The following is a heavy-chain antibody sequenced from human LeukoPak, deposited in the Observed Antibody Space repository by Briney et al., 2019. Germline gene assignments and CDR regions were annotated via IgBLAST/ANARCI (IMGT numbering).Heavy chain of an antibody. CDR1: GFTFSSYN. CDR3: ATDLPRGYSYPY. D-gene: IGHD5-18*01. J-gene: IGHJ4*02. CDR2: ISSSSSHI. Sequence: KPGGSLRLSCAASGFTFSSYNMNWVRQAPGKGLEWVSSISSSSSHIYYADSVKGRFTISRDNAKNSLYLQMNSLRIEDTAVYYCATDLPRGYSYPYWGQGTLVTVSS. V-gene: IGHV3-21*04.